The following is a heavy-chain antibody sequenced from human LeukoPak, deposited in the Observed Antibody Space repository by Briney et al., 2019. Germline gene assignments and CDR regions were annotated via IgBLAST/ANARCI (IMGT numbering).Heavy chain of an antibody. Sequence: GGPLRLSCTASGFPFSTYWMLWLRQSPGKGPVWVSRISTDGSTTTYADSVKGRFTISRDNAKNTLYLQMNSLRAEDTAVYYCARGTNGYNYGYLDYWGQGTLVTVSS. CDR1: GFPFSTYW. J-gene: IGHJ4*02. D-gene: IGHD5-24*01. CDR2: ISTDGSTT. CDR3: ARGTNGYNYGYLDY. V-gene: IGHV3-74*01.